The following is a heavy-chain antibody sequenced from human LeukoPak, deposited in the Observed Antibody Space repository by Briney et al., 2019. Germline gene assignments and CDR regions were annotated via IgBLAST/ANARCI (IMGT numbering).Heavy chain of an antibody. CDR3: ARGGGPNYDFWSGYSADGYFDY. CDR1: GGSISSGDYY. CDR2: IYYSGST. Sequence: PSETLSLTCTVSGGSISSGDYYWSWIRQPPGKGLEWIGYIYYSGSTYYNPSLKSRVTISVDTSKNQFSLKLSFVTAADTAVYYCARGGGPNYDFWSGYSADGYFDYWGQGTLVTVSS. V-gene: IGHV4-30-4*08. J-gene: IGHJ4*02. D-gene: IGHD3-3*01.